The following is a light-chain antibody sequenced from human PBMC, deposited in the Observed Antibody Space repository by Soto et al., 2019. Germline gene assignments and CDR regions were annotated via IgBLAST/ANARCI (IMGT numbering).Light chain of an antibody. CDR2: GAS. CDR1: QSVSSN. J-gene: IGKJ2*01. V-gene: IGKV3-15*01. CDR3: QQYNNWPRT. Sequence: EIVMTQSPASLSVSPGERATVSRRASQSVSSNLAWYQQKPGQAPRLLIYGASTRATGIPARFSGSGSGTEFTLTIGSLQSEDFAVYYCQQYNNWPRTFGQGTKLEIK.